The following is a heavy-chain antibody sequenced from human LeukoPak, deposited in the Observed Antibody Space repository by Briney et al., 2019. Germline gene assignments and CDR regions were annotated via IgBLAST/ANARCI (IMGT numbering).Heavy chain of an antibody. J-gene: IGHJ6*03. CDR3: ARAASTYYDFWSGYYYYYYMDV. D-gene: IGHD3-3*01. CDR2: IYYSGST. Sequence: QTSETLSLTCTVSGGSISSSSYYWGWIRQPPGKGLEWIGSIYYSGSTYYNPSLKSRVTISVDTSKDQFSLKLSSVTAADTAVYYCARAASTYYDFWSGYYYYYYMDVWGKGTTVTVSS. CDR1: GGSISSSSYY. V-gene: IGHV4-39*07.